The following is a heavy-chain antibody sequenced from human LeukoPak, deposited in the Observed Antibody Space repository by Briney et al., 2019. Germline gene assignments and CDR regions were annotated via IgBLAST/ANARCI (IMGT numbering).Heavy chain of an antibody. J-gene: IGHJ3*02. V-gene: IGHV1-8*01. Sequence: ASVKVSCKASGYTFTTYDINWVRQATGQGLEWMGWMNPNSGNTGYAQKFQGRVTMTRNTSISTAYMELNSLRSEDTAVYYCARGLVVLAATPWAFDIWGHGTMVTVSS. CDR1: GYTFTTYD. CDR2: MNPNSGNT. CDR3: ARGLVVLAATPWAFDI. D-gene: IGHD2-15*01.